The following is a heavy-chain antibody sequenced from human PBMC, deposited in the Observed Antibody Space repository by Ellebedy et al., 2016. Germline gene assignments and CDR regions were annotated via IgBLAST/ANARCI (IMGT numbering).Heavy chain of an antibody. CDR3: VKGMRFGSASYHKPLDS. J-gene: IGHJ4*02. CDR1: GFTFDDYA. D-gene: IGHD3-10*01. V-gene: IGHV3-9*01. Sequence: GGSLRLXXAASGFTFDDYAMHWVRQAPGKGLEWVSGIFWRNDVVGYAVSVKGRFTISRDNANNSLHLQMNSLRPEDTAFYYCVKGMRFGSASYHKPLDSWGQGILVTVSS. CDR2: IFWRNDVV.